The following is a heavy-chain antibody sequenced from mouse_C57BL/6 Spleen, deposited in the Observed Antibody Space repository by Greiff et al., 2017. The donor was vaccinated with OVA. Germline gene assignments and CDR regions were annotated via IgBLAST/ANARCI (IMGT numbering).Heavy chain of an antibody. CDR1: GYAFSSYW. Sequence: QVQLQQSGAELVKPGASVKISCKASGYAFSSYWMNWVKQRPGKGLEWIGQIYPGDGDTNYNGKFKGKATLTADKSSSTAYMQLSSLTSEDSAVYFCARWYYGSSYEDAMDYWGQGTSVTVSS. V-gene: IGHV1-80*01. J-gene: IGHJ4*01. D-gene: IGHD1-1*01. CDR3: ARWYYGSSYEDAMDY. CDR2: IYPGDGDT.